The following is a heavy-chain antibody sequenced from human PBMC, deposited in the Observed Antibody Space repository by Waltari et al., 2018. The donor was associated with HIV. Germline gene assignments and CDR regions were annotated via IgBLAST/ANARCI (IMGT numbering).Heavy chain of an antibody. V-gene: IGHV5-51*01. CDR2: IYPGDSET. J-gene: IGHJ3*01. CDR1: GYNFGSYW. D-gene: IGHD2-21*01. CDR3: ARVLIGADNSFDF. Sequence: EVQLVQSGPEVKKPGESAKVSSRDSGYNFGSYWIGWVRQMSGKGLEWMAIIYPGDSETRYNPSFQGKVTISADTSINTAYLQWHRLQASDTAVYYCARVLIGADNSFDFWGQGTMVTVSS.